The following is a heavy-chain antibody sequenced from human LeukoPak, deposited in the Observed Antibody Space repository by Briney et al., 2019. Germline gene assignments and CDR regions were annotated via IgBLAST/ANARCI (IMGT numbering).Heavy chain of an antibody. D-gene: IGHD2-2*01. V-gene: IGHV3-30*02. CDR3: AKDQYQLLLSYYHMDV. CDR1: GFTFSSYG. Sequence: GESLRLSRAASGFTFSSYGMHWVRQAPGKGLEGVAFIRYDGSHKYYADSVTGRFTLSRDNSKNTLFLQMNSLRPEDTAVYYCAKDQYQLLLSYYHMDVWGKGTTVTASS. CDR2: IRYDGSHK. J-gene: IGHJ6*03.